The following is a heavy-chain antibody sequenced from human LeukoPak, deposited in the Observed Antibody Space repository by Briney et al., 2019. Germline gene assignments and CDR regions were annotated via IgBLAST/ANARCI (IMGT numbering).Heavy chain of an antibody. J-gene: IGHJ3*02. CDR3: ARDYPYYYDSSGFFI. CDR2: ISYDGSNK. V-gene: IGHV3-30*04. CDR1: GFTFSSYA. D-gene: IGHD3-22*01. Sequence: PGGSLRLSCAASGFTFSSYAMHWVRQAPGKGLEWVAVISYDGSNKYYADSVKGRFTISRDNSKNTLYLQMNSLRAEDTAVYYCARDYPYYYDSSGFFIWGQGTMVTVSS.